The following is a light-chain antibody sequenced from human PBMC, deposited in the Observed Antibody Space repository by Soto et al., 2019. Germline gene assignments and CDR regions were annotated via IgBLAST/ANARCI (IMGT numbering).Light chain of an antibody. CDR2: AAS. J-gene: IGKJ2*01. Sequence: DISMTQSPATQSASAGETVTLSCTASRIININLAWYQQKAGQAPRLLIYAASTSAAGRPARFSGGGAGTEFTLIISSLQSQDSVAYYCQQYDNRPPYTFGQGTKLEIK. CDR1: RIININ. CDR3: QQYDNRPPYT. V-gene: IGKV3-15*01.